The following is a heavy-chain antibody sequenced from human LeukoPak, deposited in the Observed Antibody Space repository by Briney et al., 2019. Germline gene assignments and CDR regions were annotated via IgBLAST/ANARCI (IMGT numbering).Heavy chain of an antibody. J-gene: IGHJ6*02. V-gene: IGHV4-59*01. CDR2: IYYSGST. CDR1: GGSISSYY. Sequence: SETLSLTCTVSGGSISSYYWSWIRQPPGKGLEWIGYIYYSGSTNYNPSLKSRVTISVDTSKNQFSLKLCSVTAADTAVYYCARVLGYDSYGMDVWGQGTTVTVSS. CDR3: ARVLGYDSYGMDV.